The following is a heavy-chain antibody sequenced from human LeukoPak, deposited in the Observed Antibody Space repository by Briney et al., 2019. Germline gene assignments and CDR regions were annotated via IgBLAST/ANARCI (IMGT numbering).Heavy chain of an antibody. J-gene: IGHJ6*02. CDR1: GGSISSGSYY. D-gene: IGHD4-17*01. CDR2: MYTSGST. Sequence: SQTLSLTCTVSGGSISSGSYYWSWIRQPAGKGLEWIGRMYTSGSTKYNPSLKSRVTISVDTSKNQFFLKLNSVTAADTAVYYCAREWYGDYGPNYYYYGMDVWGQGTTVTVSS. CDR3: AREWYGDYGPNYYYYGMDV. V-gene: IGHV4-61*02.